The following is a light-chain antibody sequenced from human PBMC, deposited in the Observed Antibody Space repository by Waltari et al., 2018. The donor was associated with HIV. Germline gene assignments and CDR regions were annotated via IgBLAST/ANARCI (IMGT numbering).Light chain of an antibody. CDR1: SSDVGAHDY. CDR2: DVT. J-gene: IGLJ2*01. V-gene: IGLV2-14*03. CDR3: GSYTTTSTLGV. Sequence: QSALTQPASVSGSPGQSITISCIGSSSDVGAHDYVPCYQNHPGKAPKLLIYDVTHRPSGISARFSGSKSGNTASLTISGLQADDEADYYCGSYTTTSTLGVFGGGTKLTVL.